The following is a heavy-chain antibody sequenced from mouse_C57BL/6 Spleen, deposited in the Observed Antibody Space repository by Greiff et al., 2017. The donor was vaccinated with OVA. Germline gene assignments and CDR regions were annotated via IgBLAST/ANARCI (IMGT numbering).Heavy chain of an antibody. J-gene: IGHJ2*01. CDR1: VSTFTSYW. V-gene: IGHV1-52*01. Sequence: QVHVQQPGAELVRPGSSVTLSCKASVSTFTSYWMHFVQQRPIHFLDWIGNIDPSDSETHYNKKFKDKATLTVDKSSSTAYMQLSSLTSEDSAVYYCAQLDYWGQGTTLTVSS. CDR2: IDPSDSET. CDR3: AQLDY.